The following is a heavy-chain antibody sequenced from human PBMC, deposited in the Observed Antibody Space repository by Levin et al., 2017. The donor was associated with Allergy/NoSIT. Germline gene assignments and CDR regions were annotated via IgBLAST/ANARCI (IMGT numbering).Heavy chain of an antibody. CDR3: ARAANYYGSGSYYYWFDP. Sequence: ASVKVSCKASGYTFTGYYMHWVRQAPGQGLEWMGWINPNSGGTNYAQKFQGRVTMTRDTSISTAYMELSRLRSDDTAVYYCARAANYYGSGSYYYWFDPWGQGTLVTVSS. CDR2: INPNSGGT. V-gene: IGHV1-2*02. J-gene: IGHJ5*02. CDR1: GYTFTGYY. D-gene: IGHD3-10*01.